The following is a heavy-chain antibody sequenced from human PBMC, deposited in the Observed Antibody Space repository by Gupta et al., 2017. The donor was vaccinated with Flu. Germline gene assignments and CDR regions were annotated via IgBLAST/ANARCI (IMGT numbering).Heavy chain of an antibody. V-gene: IGHV3-7*01. CDR1: SSYW. J-gene: IGHJ4*02. CDR2: IKGDGSEK. Sequence: SSYWMSWGRQAPGKGLEWVANIKGDGSEKYYVDSVKGRFTISRDNAKNSLHLEMNSLRADDTAVYYCAREERWGQGTLVAVSS. D-gene: IGHD1-26*01. CDR3: AREER.